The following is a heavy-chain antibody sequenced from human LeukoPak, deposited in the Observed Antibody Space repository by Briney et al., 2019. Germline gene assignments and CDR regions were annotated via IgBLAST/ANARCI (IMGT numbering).Heavy chain of an antibody. CDR1: GFTFSSYN. CDR2: ISSSSSTI. J-gene: IGHJ4*02. Sequence: GGSLRLSCAASGFTFSSYNMNWVRQAPGKGLEWVSYISSSSSTIYYADSVKGRFTISRDNAKNSLYLQMNSLRADDTAVYYCARDFDDSSGYPPRPFDYWGQGTLVTVSS. V-gene: IGHV3-48*04. D-gene: IGHD3-22*01. CDR3: ARDFDDSSGYPPRPFDY.